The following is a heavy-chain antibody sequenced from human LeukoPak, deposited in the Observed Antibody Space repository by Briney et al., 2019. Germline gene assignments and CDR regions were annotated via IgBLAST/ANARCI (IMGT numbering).Heavy chain of an antibody. CDR3: AKDGSYSIAAEGWFDP. CDR1: GFPFSSYG. J-gene: IGHJ5*02. CDR2: ISYDGSNK. D-gene: IGHD6-13*01. V-gene: IGHV3-30*18. Sequence: GGSLRLSCAASGFPFSSYGMHWVRQAPGKGLEWVAVISYDGSNKYYADSVKGRFTISRDNSKNTLYLQMNSLRAEDTAVYYCAKDGSYSIAAEGWFDPWGQGTLVTVSS.